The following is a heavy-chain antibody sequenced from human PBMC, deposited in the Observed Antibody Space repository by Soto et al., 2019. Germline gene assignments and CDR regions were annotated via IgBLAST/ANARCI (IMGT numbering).Heavy chain of an antibody. Sequence: ASVKVSCKASGYTFTGYYVHWVRQAPGHGLEWLGWIHLNSGGTNYAQSFQGRVTMTRDMSVSTVYMEMTGLSSDDTAVYYCASLRELSYSYFYFFTLHVSGPGTTVTVYS. CDR3: ASLRELSYSYFYFFTLHV. D-gene: IGHD2-21*01. CDR2: IHLNSGGT. V-gene: IGHV1-2*02. J-gene: IGHJ6*02. CDR1: GYTFTGYY.